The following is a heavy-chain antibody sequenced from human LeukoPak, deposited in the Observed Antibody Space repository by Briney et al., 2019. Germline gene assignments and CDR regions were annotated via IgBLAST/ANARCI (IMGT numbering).Heavy chain of an antibody. D-gene: IGHD3-16*01. Sequence: GASVKVSCKASGGTFSSYAISWVRQAPGQGLEWMGGIIPIFGTANYAQKFQGRVTITADESTSTAYMELSSLRSEDTAVYYCARDLNWGAMVLSFDLWGRGTLVTVSS. CDR3: ARDLNWGAMVLSFDL. CDR1: GGTFSSYA. CDR2: IIPIFGTA. V-gene: IGHV1-69*13. J-gene: IGHJ2*01.